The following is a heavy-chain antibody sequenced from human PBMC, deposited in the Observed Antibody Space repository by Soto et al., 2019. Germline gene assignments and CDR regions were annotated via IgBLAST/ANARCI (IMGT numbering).Heavy chain of an antibody. CDR2: INPSGGST. Sequence: ASVKVSCKASGYTFTSYYMHWVRQAPGQGLEWMGIINPSGGSTSYAQKFQGRVTMTRDTSTSTVYMELSSLRSVDTAVYYCARATVTRYFDLWGRGTLVTVSS. D-gene: IGHD4-4*01. CDR1: GYTFTSYY. V-gene: IGHV1-46*01. J-gene: IGHJ2*01. CDR3: ARATVTRYFDL.